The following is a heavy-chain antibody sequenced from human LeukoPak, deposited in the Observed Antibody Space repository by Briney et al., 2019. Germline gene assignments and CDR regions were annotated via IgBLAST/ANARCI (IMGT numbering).Heavy chain of an antibody. Sequence: PGGSLRLSCAASGFTFSNYAMSWVRQAPGKGLEWVANIKQDGSKKSYVDSVKGRFTISRDNAKNSLYLQMNSLGAEDTAIYYCTRVGYIDEGIDYWGQGTLVTVSS. D-gene: IGHD5-24*01. J-gene: IGHJ4*02. CDR2: IKQDGSKK. CDR1: GFTFSNYA. CDR3: TRVGYIDEGIDY. V-gene: IGHV3-7*04.